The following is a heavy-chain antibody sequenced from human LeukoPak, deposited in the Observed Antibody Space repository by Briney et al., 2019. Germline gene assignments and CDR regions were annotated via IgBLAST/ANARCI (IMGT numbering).Heavy chain of an antibody. V-gene: IGHV3-23*01. Sequence: QAGGSLRLSCAASGFIFSNYAMSWVRQAPGKGLEWVSSISDGSSATHYADSVKGRFTISRDNSKNTVSLHMNSLRVEDTAIYYCARQLGFCSDGTCHFDSWGQGTLVTVSS. CDR1: GFIFSNYA. J-gene: IGHJ4*02. D-gene: IGHD2-15*01. CDR3: ARQLGFCSDGTCHFDS. CDR2: ISDGSSAT.